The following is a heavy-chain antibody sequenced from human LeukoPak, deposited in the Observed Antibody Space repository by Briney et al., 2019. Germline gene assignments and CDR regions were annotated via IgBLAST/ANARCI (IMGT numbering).Heavy chain of an antibody. Sequence: PSETLSLTCTLSGGSIKSSDYYWAWLRQPPGKGLEWIGTIYYSGSTYYNTSLKSRLTFSVDTSNNHFSLSLASVTASDTGLYFCARQGNRSPFDPWGQGILVTVSS. CDR2: IYYSGST. J-gene: IGHJ5*02. CDR1: GGSIKSSDYY. V-gene: IGHV4-39*01. CDR3: ARQGNRSPFDP.